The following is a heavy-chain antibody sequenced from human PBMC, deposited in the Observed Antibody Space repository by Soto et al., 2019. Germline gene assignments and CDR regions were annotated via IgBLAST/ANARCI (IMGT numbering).Heavy chain of an antibody. CDR2: ISAYNGNT. J-gene: IGHJ6*02. V-gene: IGHV1-18*01. D-gene: IGHD3-16*01. Sequence: ASVKVSCTASGYTFTSYGISWVRQAPGQGLEWMGWISAYNGNTNYAQKLQGRVTMTTDTSTSTAYMELRSLRSDDTAVYYCARVGVNHYYYYGMDVWGQGTTVTVSS. CDR1: GYTFTSYG. CDR3: ARVGVNHYYYYGMDV.